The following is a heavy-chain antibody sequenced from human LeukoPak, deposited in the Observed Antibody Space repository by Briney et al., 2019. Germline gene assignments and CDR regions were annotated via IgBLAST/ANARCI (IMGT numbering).Heavy chain of an antibody. D-gene: IGHD5-24*01. Sequence: ASETLSLTCTVSGGSISSGGYYWSWIRQHPGKGLEWIGYIYYSGSTYYNPSLKSRVTISVDTSKNQFSLKLSSVTAADTAVYYCARDGDGYIRGGFDPWGQGTLVTVSS. CDR1: GGSISSGGYY. CDR2: IYYSGST. V-gene: IGHV4-31*03. CDR3: ARDGDGYIRGGFDP. J-gene: IGHJ5*02.